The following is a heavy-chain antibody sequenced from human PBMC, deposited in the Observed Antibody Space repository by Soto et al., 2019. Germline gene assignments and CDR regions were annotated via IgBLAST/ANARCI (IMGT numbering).Heavy chain of an antibody. CDR2: TNPSGGST. CDR1: GYTFTSYY. V-gene: IGHV1-46*01. D-gene: IGHD5-18*01. J-gene: IGHJ4*02. CDR3: ARDPQLWTLDY. Sequence: ASVKVSCKASGYTFTSYYMHWVRQAPGQGLEWMGITNPSGGSTSYAQKFQGRVTMTRDTSTSTVYMELGSLRSEDTAVYYCARDPQLWTLDYWGQGTLVTVSS.